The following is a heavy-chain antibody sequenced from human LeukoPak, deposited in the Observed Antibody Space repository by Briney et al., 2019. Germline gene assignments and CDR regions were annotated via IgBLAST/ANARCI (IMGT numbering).Heavy chain of an antibody. CDR2: VYYSGST. D-gene: IGHD1-1*01. J-gene: IGHJ4*02. CDR1: GGSINSYY. Sequence: PSETLSLTCTVSGGSINSYYWSWIRQPPGKGLEWIGYVYYSGSTDYNPSLKSRVTMSVDTSKNQFSLKLSSVTAADTAVYYCARKNGYFDYWGQGTLVTVSS. CDR3: ARKNGYFDY. V-gene: IGHV4-59*01.